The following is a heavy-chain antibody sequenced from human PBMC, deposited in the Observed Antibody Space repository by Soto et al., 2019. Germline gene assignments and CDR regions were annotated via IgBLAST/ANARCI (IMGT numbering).Heavy chain of an antibody. CDR3: ARAGIFGVDY. Sequence: SETLSLTCTVSGGSISSGDYYWSWFRQPPGKGLEWIGYIYYSGSTYYNPSLKSRVTISVDTSKNQFSLKLSSVTAADTAVYYCARAGIFGVDYWGQGTLVTVSS. CDR1: GGSISSGDYY. J-gene: IGHJ4*02. V-gene: IGHV4-30-4*01. CDR2: IYYSGST. D-gene: IGHD3-3*01.